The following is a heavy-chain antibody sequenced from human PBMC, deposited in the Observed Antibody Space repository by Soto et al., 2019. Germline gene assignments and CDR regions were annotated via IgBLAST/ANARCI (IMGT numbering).Heavy chain of an antibody. CDR2: ISGSGGST. V-gene: IGHV3-23*01. CDR1: GFTFSSYA. Sequence: PGGSLRLSCAASGFTFSSYAMSWVRQAPGKGLEWVSAISGSGGSTYYADSVKGRFTISRDNSKNTLYLQMNSLRAEDTAVYYCARSMIVTTLNWFGPWGQGTLVTVSS. CDR3: ARSMIVTTLNWFGP. D-gene: IGHD3-22*01. J-gene: IGHJ5*02.